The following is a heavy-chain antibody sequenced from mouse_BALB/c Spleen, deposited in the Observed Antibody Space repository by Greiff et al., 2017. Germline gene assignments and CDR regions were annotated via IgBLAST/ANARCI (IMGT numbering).Heavy chain of an antibody. CDR2: ISSGGSYT. Sequence: EVQLVESGGGLVKPGGSLKLSCAASGFTFSSYAMSWVRQSPEKRLEWVAEISSGGSYTYYPDTVTGRFTISRDNAKNTLYLEMSSLRSEDTAMYYCGREDRYDAWFAYWGQGTLVTVSA. V-gene: IGHV5-9-4*01. CDR3: GREDRYDAWFAY. CDR1: GFTFSSYA. D-gene: IGHD2-14*01. J-gene: IGHJ3*01.